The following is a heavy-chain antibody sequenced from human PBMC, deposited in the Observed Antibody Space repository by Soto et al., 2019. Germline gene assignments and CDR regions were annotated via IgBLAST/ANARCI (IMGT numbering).Heavy chain of an antibody. CDR2: IYHSGNT. J-gene: IGHJ2*01. V-gene: IGHV4-30-2*01. CDR3: ARVPGL. Sequence: QLQLQESGSGLVKPSQTLSLTCAVSGGSISSGGYSWSWIRQPPGKGLEWIGYIYHSGNTYYNPPRKSRVTISVTRSKNHFPLKLSSLTAADTAVYYCARVPGLWGRGTLVTVSS. CDR1: GGSISSGGYS.